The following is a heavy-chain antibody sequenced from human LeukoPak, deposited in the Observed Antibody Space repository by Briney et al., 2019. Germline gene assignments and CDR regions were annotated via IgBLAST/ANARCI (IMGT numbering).Heavy chain of an antibody. CDR1: GFTFSNSA. D-gene: IGHD3-9*01. V-gene: IGHV3-21*01. Sequence: GGSLRLSCAASGFTFSNSAMNWVRQAPGKGLEWVSSIDYDSSHIYYAASVRGRFTISRDNARNSVYLQMNSLRVEDTAVYYCARDPLRYLRVGHYDYWGQGTLVAVPS. CDR3: ARDPLRYLRVGHYDY. J-gene: IGHJ4*02. CDR2: IDYDSSHI.